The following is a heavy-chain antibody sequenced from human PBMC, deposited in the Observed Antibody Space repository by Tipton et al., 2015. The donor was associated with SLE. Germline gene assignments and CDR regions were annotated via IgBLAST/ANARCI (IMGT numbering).Heavy chain of an antibody. CDR3: AREVDAFDI. J-gene: IGHJ3*02. CDR1: GYSFTRYH. CDR2: IDPSGGFT. V-gene: IGHV1-46*01. Sequence: QLVQSGAEVKKPGASVKVSCKASGYSFTRYHVDWVRQAPGQGLEWMGIIDPSGGFTTYAQKFQGRVTMTRDTSTSTVYMELSGLTSDDTAVYYCAREVDAFDIWGQGTTVIVSS.